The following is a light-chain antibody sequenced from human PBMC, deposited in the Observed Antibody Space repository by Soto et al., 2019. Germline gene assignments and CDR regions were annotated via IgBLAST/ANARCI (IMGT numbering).Light chain of an antibody. CDR3: HTWATGIQV. CDR1: SGHSSNA. Sequence: QLVLTQSPSASASLGASVKLTCTLSSGHSSNAIAWRQQQPEKGPRYLMKLNSDGSHNKGDGIPDRFSGSSSGAERYLTISSLQSEDEADYYCHTWATGIQVFGGGTKLTVL. V-gene: IGLV4-69*01. J-gene: IGLJ3*02. CDR2: LNSDGSH.